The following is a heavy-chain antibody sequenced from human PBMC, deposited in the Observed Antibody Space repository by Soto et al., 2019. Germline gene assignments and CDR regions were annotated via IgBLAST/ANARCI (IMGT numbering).Heavy chain of an antibody. CDR2: IVVGSGNT. J-gene: IGHJ3*02. D-gene: IGHD4-17*01. V-gene: IGHV1-58*02. CDR1: GFTFTISA. Sequence: ASVKVSCTASGFTFTISAMQWVRQARGQRLEWIGWIVVGSGNTNYAQKFQERVTITRDMSTSTAYMELSSLRSEDTAVYYCAAEGDYVDAFDTWGQGTMVTVSS. CDR3: AAEGDYVDAFDT.